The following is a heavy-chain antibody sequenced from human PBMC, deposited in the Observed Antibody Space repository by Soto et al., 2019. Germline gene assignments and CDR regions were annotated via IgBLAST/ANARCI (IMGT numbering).Heavy chain of an antibody. D-gene: IGHD2-15*01. J-gene: IGHJ5*02. V-gene: IGHV1-69*06. CDR1: GVTFSTYT. CDR2: IIPIFGTP. Sequence: SVKVSCKASGVTFSTYTFSWVRQAPGQGLEWMGRIIPIFGTPYYAQKFQGRVTITADKSTSTVYMELSSLGSDDTAVYFCARGLECRGYCLDKPTWFGPWGQGTLVTVSS. CDR3: ARGLECRGYCLDKPTWFGP.